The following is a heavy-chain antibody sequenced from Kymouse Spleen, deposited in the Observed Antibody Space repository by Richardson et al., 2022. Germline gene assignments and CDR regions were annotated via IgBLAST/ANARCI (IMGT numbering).Heavy chain of an antibody. CDR2: ISYDGSNK. CDR3: AGGVDSSSPPNWFDP. Sequence: QVQLVESGGGVVQPGRSLRLSCAASGFTFSSYGMHWVRQAPGKGLEWVAVISYDGSNKYYADSVKGRFTISRDNSKNTLYLQMNSLRAEDTAVYYCAGGVDSSSPPNWFDPWGQGTLVTVSS. D-gene: IGHD6-6*01. V-gene: IGHV3-30*18. CDR1: GFTFSSYG. J-gene: IGHJ5*02.